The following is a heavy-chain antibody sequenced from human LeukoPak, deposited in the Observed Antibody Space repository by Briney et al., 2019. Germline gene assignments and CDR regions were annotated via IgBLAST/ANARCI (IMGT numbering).Heavy chain of an antibody. CDR2: IYHSGST. J-gene: IGHJ4*02. D-gene: IGHD3-10*01. V-gene: IGHV4-38-2*02. CDR3: ARGRITMVRGVDY. CDR1: GYSISSGYY. Sequence: PSETLSLTCTVSGYSISSGYYWGWIRQPPGKGLEWIGSIYHSGSTYYNPSLKSRVTISVDTSKNQFSLKLSSVTAADTAVYYCARGRITMVRGVDYWGQGTLVTVSS.